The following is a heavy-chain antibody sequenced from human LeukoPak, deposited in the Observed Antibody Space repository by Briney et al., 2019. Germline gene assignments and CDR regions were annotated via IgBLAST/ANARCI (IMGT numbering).Heavy chain of an antibody. CDR2: INPNSGGT. CDR3: ARAPLGIVGATKPNFDY. CDR1: GYTFTGYY. Sequence: ASVKVSCKASGYTFTGYYMHWVRQAPGQGREWMGWINPNSGGTNYAQKFQGRVTMTRDTSISTAYMELSRLRSDDTAVYYCARAPLGIVGATKPNFDYWGQGTLVTVSS. V-gene: IGHV1-2*02. J-gene: IGHJ4*02. D-gene: IGHD1-26*01.